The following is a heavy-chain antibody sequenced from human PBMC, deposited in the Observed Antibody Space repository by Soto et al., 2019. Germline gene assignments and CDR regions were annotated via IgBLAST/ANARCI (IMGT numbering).Heavy chain of an antibody. CDR2: IIPIFGTA. D-gene: IGHD3-16*02. CDR3: ARASRGSYHYYYYYGMDV. CDR1: GGTFSSYA. V-gene: IGHV1-69*01. Sequence: QVQLVQSGAEVKKPGSSVKVSCKASGGTFSSYAISWVRQAPGQGLEGMGGIIPIFGTANYAQKFQGRVTITADESTSTAYMELSSLRSEDTAVYYCARASRGSYHYYYYYGMDVWGQGTTVTVSS. J-gene: IGHJ6*02.